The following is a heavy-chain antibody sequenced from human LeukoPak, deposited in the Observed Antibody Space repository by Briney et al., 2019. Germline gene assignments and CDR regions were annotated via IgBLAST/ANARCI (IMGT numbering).Heavy chain of an antibody. CDR3: VREYCSDSGCTNHDAFDI. CDR1: GFTFSSYW. J-gene: IGHJ3*02. Sequence: GGSLRLSCAASGFTFSSYWMHWVRQAPGKGLVWVSRIDGGAISTSNAGSVKGRFTISRDNAKHTLYLQMNSLRAEDTAVYYCVREYCSDSGCTNHDAFDIWGQGTMVTVSS. V-gene: IGHV3-74*01. CDR2: IDGGAIST. D-gene: IGHD2-15*01.